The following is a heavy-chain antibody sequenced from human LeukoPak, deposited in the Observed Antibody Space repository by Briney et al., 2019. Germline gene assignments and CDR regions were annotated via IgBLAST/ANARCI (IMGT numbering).Heavy chain of an antibody. J-gene: IGHJ4*02. CDR1: GGSFSGYY. D-gene: IGHD4-17*01. V-gene: IGHV4-34*01. Sequence: PSETLSLTCAVYGGSFSGYYWSWIRQPPGKGLEWIGEINHSGSTNYNPSLKSRVTISVDTSKNQFSLKLSSVTAADTAVYYCARGKSDYGDYDFDYWGQGTLVTVSS. CDR2: INHSGST. CDR3: ARGKSDYGDYDFDY.